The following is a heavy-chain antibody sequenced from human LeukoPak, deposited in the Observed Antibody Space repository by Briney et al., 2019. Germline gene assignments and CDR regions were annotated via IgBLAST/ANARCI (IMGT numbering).Heavy chain of an antibody. Sequence: SQTLSLTCAVSGGSISSGGYSWSWIRQPPGKGLEWIGYIYHSGSTYYNPSLKSRVTISVDRSKNQFSLKLSSVTAADTAVYYCARQIAAAGTTHYGMDVWGQGTTVTVSS. CDR2: IYHSGST. CDR1: GGSISSGGYS. D-gene: IGHD6-13*01. CDR3: ARQIAAAGTTHYGMDV. V-gene: IGHV4-30-2*01. J-gene: IGHJ6*02.